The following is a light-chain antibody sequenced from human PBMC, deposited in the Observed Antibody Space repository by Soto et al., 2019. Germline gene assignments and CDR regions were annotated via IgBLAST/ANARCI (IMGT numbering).Light chain of an antibody. CDR1: QSISSW. J-gene: IGKJ1*01. CDR3: QQYSSYWT. V-gene: IGKV1-5*01. Sequence: DIQMTQSPSSLSASVGDRVTITCRASQSISSWLAWYQQKPGKAPKFLIYDASNLESGVPSRFSGSGSGTEFTLTISSLQPDDFATHYCQQYSSYWTFGQGTKVDIK. CDR2: DAS.